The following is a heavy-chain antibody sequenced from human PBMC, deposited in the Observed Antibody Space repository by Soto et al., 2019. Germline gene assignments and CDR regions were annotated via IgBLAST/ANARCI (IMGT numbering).Heavy chain of an antibody. D-gene: IGHD6-13*01. CDR3: ARDIQFGLYPRAYSSSWYFVY. V-gene: IGHV1-69*13. CDR1: GGTFSSYA. CDR2: IIPIFGTA. Sequence: ASVKVSCKASGGTFSSYAISWVRQAPGQGLEWMGGIIPIFGTANYAQKFQGRVTITADESTSTAYMELSSLRSEDTAVYYCARDIQFGLYPRAYSSSWYFVYWGQGTLVTVSS. J-gene: IGHJ4*02.